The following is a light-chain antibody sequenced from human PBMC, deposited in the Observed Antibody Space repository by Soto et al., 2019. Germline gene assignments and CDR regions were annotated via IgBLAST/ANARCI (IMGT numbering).Light chain of an antibody. Sequence: DIQMTQSPSTLSASVGDRVTITCRASQSISYWLAWYQQKPGKAPNLLIYKASSLESGVPSRFSGSGSGTEFTLTISSLQPDDFATYYCQQYNSCWTFGQGTKVEIK. CDR1: QSISYW. V-gene: IGKV1-5*03. CDR3: QQYNSCWT. J-gene: IGKJ1*01. CDR2: KAS.